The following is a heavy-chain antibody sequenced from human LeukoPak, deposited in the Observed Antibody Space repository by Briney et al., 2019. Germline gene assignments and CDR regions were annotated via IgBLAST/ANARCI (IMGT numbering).Heavy chain of an antibody. CDR1: GFTFSSYA. V-gene: IGHV3-23*01. D-gene: IGHD3-3*01. J-gene: IGHJ4*02. CDR2: ISGRGGST. Sequence: PGGSLRLSCAASGFTFSSYAMSWVRRAPGKGLEWVSAISGRGGSTYYADSVKGRFTISRDNSKNTLYLQMNSLRAEDTAVYYCASGGDFWSGYSNYFDYWGQGTLVTVSS. CDR3: ASGGDFWSGYSNYFDY.